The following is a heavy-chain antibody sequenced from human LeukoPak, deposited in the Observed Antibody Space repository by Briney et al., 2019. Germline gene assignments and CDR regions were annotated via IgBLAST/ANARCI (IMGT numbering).Heavy chain of an antibody. Sequence: PSETLSLTCTVSGGSISSYYWSWIRQPAGKGLEWIGRIYTSGSTNYSPSLKSRVTMSVDTSKNQFSLKLSSVTAADTAVYYCARDGYCTNGVCPNYFDYWGRGTLVTVSS. V-gene: IGHV4-4*07. CDR2: IYTSGST. CDR3: ARDGYCTNGVCPNYFDY. D-gene: IGHD2-8*01. CDR1: GGSISSYY. J-gene: IGHJ4*01.